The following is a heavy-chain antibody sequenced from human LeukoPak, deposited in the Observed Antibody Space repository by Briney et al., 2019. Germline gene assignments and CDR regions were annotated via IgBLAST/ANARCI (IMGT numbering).Heavy chain of an antibody. CDR3: ARHVGSVGIDY. J-gene: IGHJ4*02. D-gene: IGHD1-26*01. CDR1: GYSFTSYW. CDR2: IYPGDSAT. V-gene: IGHV5-51*01. Sequence: GESLKISCKGSGYSFTSYWIGWVRQMPGKGLEWMGIIYPGDSATRYSPSFQGRVTISADKSINTAYLQWNSLKASDTAIYYCARHVGSVGIDYWGQGTLVTVSS.